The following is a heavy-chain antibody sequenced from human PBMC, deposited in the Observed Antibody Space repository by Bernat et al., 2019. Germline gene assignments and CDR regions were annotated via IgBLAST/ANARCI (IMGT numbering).Heavy chain of an antibody. CDR1: GFTFSSYG. Sequence: QVQLVESGGGVVQPGRSLRLSCAASGFTFSSYGMHWVRQAPGKGLEWVAVISYDGSNKYYADSVKGRFTISRDNSKNTLYLQMNSLRAEDTAVYYCEKGLSSNYYGSGVAKRRDYWGQGTLVTVSS. CDR3: EKGLSSNYYGSGVAKRRDY. D-gene: IGHD3-10*01. CDR2: ISYDGSNK. V-gene: IGHV3-30*18. J-gene: IGHJ4*02.